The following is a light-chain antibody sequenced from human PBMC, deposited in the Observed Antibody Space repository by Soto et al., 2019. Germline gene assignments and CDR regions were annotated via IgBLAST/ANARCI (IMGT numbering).Light chain of an antibody. CDR1: SSDVGGYNY. Sequence: QSALTQPASVSGSPGQSITISCTGTSSDVGGYNYVSWYQQNPGKAPKLMIYDVSNRPSGVSNRFSGSKSGNTASLTISGLQAEDEADYYCISYTSSSTLFGGGTKLTVL. V-gene: IGLV2-14*01. CDR3: ISYTSSSTL. CDR2: DVS. J-gene: IGLJ2*01.